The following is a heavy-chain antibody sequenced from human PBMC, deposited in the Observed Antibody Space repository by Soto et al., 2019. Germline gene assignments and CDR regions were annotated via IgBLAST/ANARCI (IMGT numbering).Heavy chain of an antibody. CDR2: IYYSGST. V-gene: IGHV4-31*03. Sequence: PSETLSLTCTVSGGSISSGGYYWSWIRQHPGKGLEWIGYIYYSGSTYYNPSLKSRVTISVDTSKNQFSLKLSSVTAADTAVYYCARDQRDIGLGYYYYYMDVWGKAPPVTVSS. CDR1: GGSISSGGYY. D-gene: IGHD5-12*01. CDR3: ARDQRDIGLGYYYYYMDV. J-gene: IGHJ6*03.